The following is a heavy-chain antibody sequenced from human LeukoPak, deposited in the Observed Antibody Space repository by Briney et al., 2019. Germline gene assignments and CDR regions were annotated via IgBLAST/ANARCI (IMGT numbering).Heavy chain of an antibody. CDR3: ARAGSAPYIFNWFDP. CDR2: IYYSGST. Sequence: SETLSLTCTDSGGSISSYYWSWIRQPPGKGLEWIGYIYYSGSTNYNPSLKSRVTISVDTSKNQFSLKLSSVTAADTAVYYCARAGSAPYIFNWFDPWGQGTLVTVSS. J-gene: IGHJ5*02. CDR1: GGSISSYY. V-gene: IGHV4-59*01. D-gene: IGHD3-16*01.